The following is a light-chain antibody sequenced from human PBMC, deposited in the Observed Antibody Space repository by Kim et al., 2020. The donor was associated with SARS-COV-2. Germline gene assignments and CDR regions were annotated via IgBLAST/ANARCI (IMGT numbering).Light chain of an antibody. CDR3: QQYIDWPFT. CDR2: GAS. CDR1: QSVSSS. J-gene: IGKJ3*01. V-gene: IGKV3-15*01. Sequence: EIVMTQSPATLSVSPGERATLSCRASQSVSSSLAWYQKKPGQAPRLLIYGASARATGIPARFSGSGSGTEFTLTISSLQSEDFAVYYCQQYIDWPFTFGPGTKVDIK.